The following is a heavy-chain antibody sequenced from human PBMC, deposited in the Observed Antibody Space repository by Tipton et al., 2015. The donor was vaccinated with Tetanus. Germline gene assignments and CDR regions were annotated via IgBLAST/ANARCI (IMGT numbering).Heavy chain of an antibody. J-gene: IGHJ4*02. V-gene: IGHV4-61*03. Sequence: LRLSCTVSGGSLRGGDHYWRCIRPPPGKGLEWLALISDSGSTNSNYFLKSRITGSRDTSKNHFSLNLASVTPADTAVYFCGRANFDSSKKGPFDSWGQGIPVIVSA. CDR2: ISDSGST. CDR3: GRANFDSSKKGPFDS. D-gene: IGHD3-3*01. CDR1: GGSLRGGDHY.